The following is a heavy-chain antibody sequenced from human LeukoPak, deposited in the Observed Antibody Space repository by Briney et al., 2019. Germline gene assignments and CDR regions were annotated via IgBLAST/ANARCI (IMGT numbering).Heavy chain of an antibody. J-gene: IGHJ3*02. CDR2: IYYSGST. Sequence: SETLSLTCTVSGGSISSSSYYWGWIRQPPGKGLEWIGSIYYSGSTYYNPSLKSRVTISVDTSKNQFSLKLSSVTAADTAVYYCARLGYCSGGSCSYDAFDIWGQGTMVTISS. CDR1: GGSISSSSYY. V-gene: IGHV4-39*01. D-gene: IGHD2-15*01. CDR3: ARLGYCSGGSCSYDAFDI.